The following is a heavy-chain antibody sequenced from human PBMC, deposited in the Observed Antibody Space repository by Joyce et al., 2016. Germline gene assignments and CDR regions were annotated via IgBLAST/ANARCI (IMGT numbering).Heavy chain of an antibody. CDR3: ASGFNFKGRSFFDY. Sequence: QLQLQESGSGLVKPSQTLSLTCAVSGASVSSGGYSWSWIRQPPGKGLEWIGYIYHNESTYYNPSLKSRVTISEDRSKIQFSLKLASVTAADTAVYYCASGFNFKGRSFFDYWGQGALVTVSS. D-gene: IGHD3-10*01. CDR2: IYHNEST. CDR1: GASVSSGGYS. V-gene: IGHV4-30-2*01. J-gene: IGHJ4*02.